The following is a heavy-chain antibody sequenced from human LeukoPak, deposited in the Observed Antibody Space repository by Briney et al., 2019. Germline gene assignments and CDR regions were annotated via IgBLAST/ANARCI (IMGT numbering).Heavy chain of an antibody. CDR3: ARDLSDYYDTSAYYANAFDI. J-gene: IGHJ3*02. V-gene: IGHV1-2*02. Sequence: EASVKVSCKASGYTFSAYYTHWVRQAPGQGLEWMGWISPHSGTTNYAQNFQGRVTMTRDTSITTVYMELSGLRFDDTAIYYCARDLSDYYDTSAYYANAFDIWGQGTMVTVPS. CDR1: GYTFSAYY. CDR2: ISPHSGTT. D-gene: IGHD3-22*01.